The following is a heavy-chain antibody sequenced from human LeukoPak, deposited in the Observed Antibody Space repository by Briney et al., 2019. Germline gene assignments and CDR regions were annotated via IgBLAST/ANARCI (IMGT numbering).Heavy chain of an antibody. V-gene: IGHV4-61*10. CDR3: ARDYGGNNDY. CDR2: IYSSGNT. Sequence: SETLSLTCTVSGDSITSGRYYWSWIRQPAGKELEWIGRIYSSGNTDYHPYIVSLKSRVTISVDTSKNQFSLKLSSVTAADTAVYYCARDYGGNNDYWGQGTLVTVSS. J-gene: IGHJ4*02. CDR1: GDSITSGRYY. D-gene: IGHD4-23*01.